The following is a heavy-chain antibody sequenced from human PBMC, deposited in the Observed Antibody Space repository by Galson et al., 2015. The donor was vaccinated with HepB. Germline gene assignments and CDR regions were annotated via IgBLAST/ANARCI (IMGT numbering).Heavy chain of an antibody. CDR2: ITGDGSST. Sequence: SLRLSCAASGFTFSRFLMHWVRQVPGKGLVWVSRITGDGSSTNYADSVKGRFTISRDNAKNTLYLQMTSLRAEDTAVYYCARREEYSSGPGLKVYGMDVRGQGTTVTVCS. CDR3: ARREEYSSGPGLKVYGMDV. V-gene: IGHV3-74*01. D-gene: IGHD6-19*01. CDR1: GFTFSRFL. J-gene: IGHJ6*02.